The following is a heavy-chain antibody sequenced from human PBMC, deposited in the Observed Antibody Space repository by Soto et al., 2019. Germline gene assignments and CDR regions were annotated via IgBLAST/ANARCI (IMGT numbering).Heavy chain of an antibody. V-gene: IGHV1-18*01. J-gene: IGHJ6*02. D-gene: IGHD3-10*01. CDR2: ISAYNGNT. CDR3: ARDQGVRRTPAYYYYGMDV. Sequence: QVQLVQSGAEVKKPGASVKVSCKASGYTFTSYGSSWVRQAPGQGLEWMGWISAYNGNTNYAQKLQGRVTMTTDTSTITAYMELRSLRSDDTAVYYCARDQGVRRTPAYYYYGMDVWGQGTTVTVSS. CDR1: GYTFTSYG.